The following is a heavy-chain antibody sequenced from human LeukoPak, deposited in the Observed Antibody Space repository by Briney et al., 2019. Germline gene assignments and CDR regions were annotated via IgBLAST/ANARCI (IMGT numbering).Heavy chain of an antibody. J-gene: IGHJ5*02. CDR2: INHSGST. V-gene: IGHV4-34*01. CDR3: ARRRCSSTSCYAYRVVVNWFDP. Sequence: SETLSLTCAVYGGSFSGYYWSWIRQPPGKGLEWIGEINHSGSTNYNPSLKSRVTISVDTSKDQFSLKLSSVTAADTAVYYCARRRCSSTSCYAYRVVVNWFDPWGQGTLVTFSS. CDR1: GGSFSGYY. D-gene: IGHD2-2*01.